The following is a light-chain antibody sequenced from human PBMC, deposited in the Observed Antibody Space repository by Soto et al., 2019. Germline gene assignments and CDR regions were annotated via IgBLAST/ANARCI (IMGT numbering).Light chain of an antibody. CDR2: GAS. J-gene: IGKJ4*02. CDR1: QSVSYN. V-gene: IGKV3-15*01. Sequence: EVVMTQSPATLSVSPGERATLSCRASQSVSYNLAWYQQRPGQAPRLLIYGASTRATGIPARFRGSGSGTEFALTISSRQSEDFAVYYCQQYNKWPPLTFGGGNRVDIK. CDR3: QQYNKWPPLT.